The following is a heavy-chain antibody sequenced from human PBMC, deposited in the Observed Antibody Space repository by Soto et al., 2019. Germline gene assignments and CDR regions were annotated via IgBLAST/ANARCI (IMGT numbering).Heavy chain of an antibody. V-gene: IGHV4-31*02. Sequence: QVHLQESGPGLVRPSETLSLSCSVSGDSMATGGHYYNWIRHLPGKVLEWIGYIYYSGATHYSPSLRPRATISIDTSKTQFSLRLISVTAADTALYFCARDKDLEPTVWGYWGQGIQVTVSS. CDR2: IYYSGAT. J-gene: IGHJ4*02. CDR3: ARDKDLEPTVWGY. D-gene: IGHD7-27*01. CDR1: GDSMATGGHY.